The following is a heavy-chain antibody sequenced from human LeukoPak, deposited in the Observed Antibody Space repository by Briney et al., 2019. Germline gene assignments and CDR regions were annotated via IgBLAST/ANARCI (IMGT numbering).Heavy chain of an antibody. Sequence: PGGSLRLSCAASGFTFSSYEMNWVRQAPGKGLEWVSYISSGSTIYYADSVKGRFTVSRDNAKNSLYLQTNSLRAEDTAVYYCARDGAWEPPHYYYGMDVWGQGTTVTVSS. D-gene: IGHD1-14*01. CDR1: GFTFSSYE. CDR3: ARDGAWEPPHYYYGMDV. CDR2: ISSGSTI. V-gene: IGHV3-48*03. J-gene: IGHJ6*02.